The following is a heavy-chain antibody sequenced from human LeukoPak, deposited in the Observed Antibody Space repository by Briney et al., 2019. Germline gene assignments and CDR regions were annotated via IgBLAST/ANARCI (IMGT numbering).Heavy chain of an antibody. Sequence: SETLSLTCTVSGGSISSYYWSWIRQPPGKGLEWIGYIYYSGSTNYNPSLKSRVTISVDTSKNQFSLKLSSVTAADTAVYYCATDLIVVVPAANNGYWGQGTLVTVSS. CDR1: GGSISSYY. CDR2: IYYSGST. D-gene: IGHD2-2*01. J-gene: IGHJ4*02. V-gene: IGHV4-59*01. CDR3: ATDLIVVVPAANNGY.